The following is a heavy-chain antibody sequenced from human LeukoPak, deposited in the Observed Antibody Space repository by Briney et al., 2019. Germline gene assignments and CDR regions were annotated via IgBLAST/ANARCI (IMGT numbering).Heavy chain of an antibody. J-gene: IGHJ6*03. CDR3: ARDRKYSSSSAYYMDV. D-gene: IGHD6-13*01. V-gene: IGHV4-61*02. CDR1: GGSISSGSYY. Sequence: SETLSLTCTVSGGSISSGSYYWRWIRQPAGKGLEWIGRIYTSGSTNYNPSLKSRVTISVDTSKNQFSLKLSSVPAADTAVYYCARDRKYSSSSAYYMDVWGKGTTVTISS. CDR2: IYTSGST.